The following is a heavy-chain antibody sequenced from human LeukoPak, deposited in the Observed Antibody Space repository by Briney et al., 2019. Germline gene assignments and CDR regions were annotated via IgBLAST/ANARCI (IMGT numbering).Heavy chain of an antibody. J-gene: IGHJ6*03. CDR2: MNPNSGNT. Sequence: ASVKVSCTASGYTFTSYDINWVRQAPGQGLGWMGWMNPNSGNTGYAQKFQGRLTMTRNTSISTAYMELSSLRSEDTAVYYCARAPEWGKANYYYYMDVWGKGTTVTVSS. V-gene: IGHV1-8*01. CDR3: ARAPEWGKANYYYYMDV. D-gene: IGHD1-26*01. CDR1: GYTFTSYD.